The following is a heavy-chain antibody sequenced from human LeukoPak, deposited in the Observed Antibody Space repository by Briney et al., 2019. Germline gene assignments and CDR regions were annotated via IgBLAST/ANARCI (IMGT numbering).Heavy chain of an antibody. D-gene: IGHD3-10*01. Sequence: ASVKVSCKASGYTFTGYYMHWVRQAPGQGLEWMGWINPNSGGTNYAQKFQGRVTMTRDTSISTAYMELSRLRSDDTAVYYCARYYYGSGSPKDRYNWFDPWGQGTLVTVSS. J-gene: IGHJ5*02. CDR3: ARYYYGSGSPKDRYNWFDP. CDR1: GYTFTGYY. CDR2: INPNSGGT. V-gene: IGHV1-2*02.